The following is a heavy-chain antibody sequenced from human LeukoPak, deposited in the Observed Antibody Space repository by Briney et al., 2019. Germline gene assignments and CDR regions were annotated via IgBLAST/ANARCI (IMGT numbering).Heavy chain of an antibody. J-gene: IGHJ4*02. V-gene: IGHV4-59*10. CDR2: IHTSGST. Sequence: SETLSLTCAVYGGSFSGYYWSWIRQPAGKGLEFIGRIHTSGSTNYNPSLKSRVTISVDTSKNQFSLKLSSVTAADTAVYYCARHRDGYNLDYWGQGTLVTVSS. D-gene: IGHD5-24*01. CDR3: ARHRDGYNLDY. CDR1: GGSFSGYY.